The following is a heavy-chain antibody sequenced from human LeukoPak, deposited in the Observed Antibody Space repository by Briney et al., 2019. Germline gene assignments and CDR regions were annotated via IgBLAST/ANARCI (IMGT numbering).Heavy chain of an antibody. Sequence: GESLKISCKGSGYSFTSYWIGWVRQMPGKGLEWMGIIYPGDSDTRYSPSFQGQVTISADKSISTAYLHLISLKASDTAMYYCARRSDRKGFDYWGQGTLVIVSS. V-gene: IGHV5-51*01. CDR2: IYPGDSDT. D-gene: IGHD3-22*01. CDR1: GYSFTSYW. CDR3: ARRSDRKGFDY. J-gene: IGHJ4*02.